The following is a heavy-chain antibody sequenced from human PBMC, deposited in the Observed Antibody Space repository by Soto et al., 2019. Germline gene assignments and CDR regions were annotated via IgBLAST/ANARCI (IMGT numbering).Heavy chain of an antibody. CDR3: AKGALAVAGTWVDY. Sequence: GGSLRLSCAASGFTFDDYTMHWVRQAPGKGLEWVSLISWDGGSTYYADSVKGRFTISRDNSKNSLYLQMNSLRTEDTALYYCAKGALAVAGTWVDYWGQGTRVTVSS. CDR2: ISWDGGST. D-gene: IGHD6-19*01. V-gene: IGHV3-43*01. CDR1: GFTFDDYT. J-gene: IGHJ4*02.